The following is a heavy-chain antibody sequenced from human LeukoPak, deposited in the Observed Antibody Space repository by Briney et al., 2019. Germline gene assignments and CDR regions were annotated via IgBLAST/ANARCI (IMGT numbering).Heavy chain of an antibody. Sequence: SLRLSCAGSGFTFDDYAMHWVRQTPGKGLEWVSGISWNSGNIAYADFVGGRFTISRDNVKNSLSLQMNSLSDEDTAVYYCAKDAYGGATFFYYMDVWGKGTTVTVSS. D-gene: IGHD2/OR15-2a*01. CDR2: ISWNSGNI. CDR1: GFTFDDYA. V-gene: IGHV3-9*01. CDR3: AKDAYGGATFFYYMDV. J-gene: IGHJ6*03.